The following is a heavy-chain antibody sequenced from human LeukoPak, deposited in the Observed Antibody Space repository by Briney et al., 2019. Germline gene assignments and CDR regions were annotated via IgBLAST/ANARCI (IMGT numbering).Heavy chain of an antibody. CDR2: IKQDGSKK. V-gene: IGHV3-7*04. CDR1: GFTFSNYA. D-gene: IGHD5-24*01. CDR3: TRVGYIDEGIDY. Sequence: GGSLRLSCSASGFTFSNYAMHWVRQAPGKGLEWVANIKQDGSKKSYVDSVKGRFTISRDNAKNSLYLQMNSLRAEDTAIYYCTRVGYIDEGIDYWGQGTLVTVSS. J-gene: IGHJ4*02.